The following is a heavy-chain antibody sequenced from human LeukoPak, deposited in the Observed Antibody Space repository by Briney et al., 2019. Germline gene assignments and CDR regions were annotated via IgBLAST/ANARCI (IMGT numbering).Heavy chain of an antibody. V-gene: IGHV3-53*01. D-gene: IGHD5-18*01. CDR1: GFTVSSNY. J-gene: IGHJ4*02. CDR3: ARDKRNSYGYDN. Sequence: GGSLRLSCAASGFTVSSNYMSWVRQAPGKGLEWVSVIYSGGSTYYADSVKGRFTISRDNSKNTLFLQMNSLRAEDTAVYYCARDKRNSYGYDNWGQGILVTVSS. CDR2: IYSGGST.